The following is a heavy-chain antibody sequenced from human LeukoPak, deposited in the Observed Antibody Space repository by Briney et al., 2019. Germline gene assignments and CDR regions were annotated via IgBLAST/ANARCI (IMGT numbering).Heavy chain of an antibody. Sequence: ASVKVSCKASGYTFTGYYMNWVRQAPGQGLEWMGWINPNSGGTNYAQKFQGRVTMTRDTSISTAYMELSRLRSDDTAVYYCASLTGRGLFLFDYWGQGTLVTVSS. CDR2: INPNSGGT. V-gene: IGHV1-2*02. CDR1: GYTFTGYY. D-gene: IGHD7-27*01. J-gene: IGHJ4*02. CDR3: ASLTGRGLFLFDY.